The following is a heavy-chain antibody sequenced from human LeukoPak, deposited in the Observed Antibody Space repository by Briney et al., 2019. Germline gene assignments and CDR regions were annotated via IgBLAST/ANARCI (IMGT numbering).Heavy chain of an antibody. CDR2: IYYSGST. CDR1: GGSITSY. CDR3: ARDFRGNYGSRGMDV. D-gene: IGHD5-24*01. V-gene: IGHV4-59*01. J-gene: IGHJ6*02. Sequence: PSETLSLTCTVSGGSITSYWSWIRQPPGKGLGWIGYIYYSGSTNYNPSLKSRVTMSIDTSKNQFSLKLSSVTAADTAVYYCARDFRGNYGSRGMDVWGQGTTVTVSS.